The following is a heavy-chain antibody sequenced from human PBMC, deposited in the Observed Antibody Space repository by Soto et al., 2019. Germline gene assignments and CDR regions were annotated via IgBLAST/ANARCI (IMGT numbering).Heavy chain of an antibody. D-gene: IGHD3-22*01. Sequence: ASVKVXCKASGYTFASXYMXXXXXXXXQGLEWMGIINPSGGSTSYAQKFQGRVTMTRDTSTSTVYMELSSLRSEDTAVYYCARDYEYYDSSGFTDYWGQGTLVTVSS. CDR1: GYTFASXY. CDR2: INPSGGST. CDR3: ARDYEYYDSSGFTDY. J-gene: IGHJ4*02. V-gene: IGHV1-46*01.